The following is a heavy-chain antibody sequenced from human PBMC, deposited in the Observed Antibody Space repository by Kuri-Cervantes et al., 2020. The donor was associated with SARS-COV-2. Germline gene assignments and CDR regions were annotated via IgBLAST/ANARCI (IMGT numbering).Heavy chain of an antibody. J-gene: IGHJ6*03. V-gene: IGHV3-30*03. Sequence: GGSLRLSCSASGLNFTIYGMHWVRQAPGKGLEWVALISHDGINKNYGDSVKGRFTISRDNSKNTLILQMNSLRAEDTAVYYCARDCSSPYKYYYYYYMDVRGKGTTVTVSS. D-gene: IGHD6-13*01. CDR2: ISHDGINK. CDR1: GLNFTIYG. CDR3: ARDCSSPYKYYYYYYMDV.